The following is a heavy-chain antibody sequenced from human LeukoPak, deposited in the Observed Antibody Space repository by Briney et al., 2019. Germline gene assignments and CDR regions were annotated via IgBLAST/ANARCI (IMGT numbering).Heavy chain of an antibody. CDR2: IYHSGST. Sequence: KPSETLSLTCTVSGYSISSGYYWGRIRQPPGKGLEWIGSIYHSGSTYYNPSLKSRVTISVDTSKNQFSLKLSSVTAADTAVYYCARGYDSNYVPYNWFDPWGQGTLVTVSS. V-gene: IGHV4-38-2*02. D-gene: IGHD4-11*01. CDR3: ARGYDSNYVPYNWFDP. CDR1: GYSISSGYY. J-gene: IGHJ5*02.